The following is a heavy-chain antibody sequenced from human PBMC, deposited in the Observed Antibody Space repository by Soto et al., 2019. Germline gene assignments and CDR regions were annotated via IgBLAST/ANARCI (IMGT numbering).Heavy chain of an antibody. V-gene: IGHV4-39*02. Sequence: SETLSLTCTVSGGSISSRSYYWGWIRQPPEKGLEWIGSIYNTESTYYNPSLKSRVTISADNAKRSVSLQMNSLRPEDTAMYYCARGMTVAANWFDPWGQGTLVTVSS. D-gene: IGHD6-19*01. CDR1: GGSISSRSYY. CDR2: IYNTEST. CDR3: ARGMTVAANWFDP. J-gene: IGHJ5*02.